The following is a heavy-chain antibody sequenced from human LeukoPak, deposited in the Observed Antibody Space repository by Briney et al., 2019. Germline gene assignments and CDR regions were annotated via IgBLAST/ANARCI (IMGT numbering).Heavy chain of an antibody. D-gene: IGHD3-10*01. V-gene: IGHV3-23*01. J-gene: IGHJ4*02. CDR3: AKDIEITMVRGVILPFDY. CDR2: ISGSGGST. Sequence: GGTLRLSCAASGFTFSSYGISWVRQAPRKGLEWVSAISGSGGSTYYADSVKGRFTISRDNSKNTLYLQMNSLRAEDTAVYYCAKDIEITMVRGVILPFDYWGQGTLVTVSS. CDR1: GFTFSSYG.